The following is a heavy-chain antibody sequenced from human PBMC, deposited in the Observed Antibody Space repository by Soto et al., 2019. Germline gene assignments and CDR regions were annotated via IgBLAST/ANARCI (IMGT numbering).Heavy chain of an antibody. CDR2: IYHHGIT. CDR1: GDSITTNNW. J-gene: IGHJ4*02. Sequence: PSETLSLTCAVSGDSITTNNWWSCVRQPPGKGLEWIGEIYHHGITNYNPSLKSRVTMSVDTSMNQFSLKLTSVTAADTAIYYCARDAAVPGETDRFDYWGQGTLVTVSS. V-gene: IGHV4-4*02. D-gene: IGHD6-19*01. CDR3: ARDAAVPGETDRFDY.